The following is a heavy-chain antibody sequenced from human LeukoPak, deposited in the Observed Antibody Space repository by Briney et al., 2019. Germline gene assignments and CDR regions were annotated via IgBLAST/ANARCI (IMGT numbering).Heavy chain of an antibody. Sequence: GGSLTLSCAASGFPLSSYCMTWVRQAPGKGLEWVSFISSSSDIIYYTDSVKGRFTVSRDNAKNSLYLQMNSLRAEDTAVYYCARDKASSGWYYFVYWSQGSLVTVSS. CDR1: GFPLSSYC. V-gene: IGHV3-48*01. D-gene: IGHD6-19*01. CDR3: ARDKASSGWYYFVY. J-gene: IGHJ4*02. CDR2: ISSSSDII.